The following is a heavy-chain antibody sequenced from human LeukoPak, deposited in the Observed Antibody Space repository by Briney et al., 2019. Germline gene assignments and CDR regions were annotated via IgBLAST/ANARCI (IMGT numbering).Heavy chain of an antibody. CDR3: ARGRGAAAAGVLDY. CDR2: INHSGST. D-gene: IGHD6-13*01. CDR1: GGSFSGYY. Sequence: PSETLSLTCAVYGGSFSGYYWSWIRQPPGKGLEWIGEINHSGSTNYNPSLKSRVTISVDTSKNQFSLKLSSVTAADTAVYYCARGRGAAAAGVLDYWGQGTLVTVSS. J-gene: IGHJ4*02. V-gene: IGHV4-34*01.